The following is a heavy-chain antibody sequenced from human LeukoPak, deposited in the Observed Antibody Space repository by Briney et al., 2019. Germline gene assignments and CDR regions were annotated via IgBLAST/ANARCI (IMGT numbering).Heavy chain of an antibody. CDR2: INWNGGST. V-gene: IGHV3-20*04. CDR3: ARGSTYYYGSGSFDY. D-gene: IGHD3-10*01. CDR1: GFTFDDYG. Sequence: GGSLRLSCAASGFTFDDYGMSWVRQAPGKGLEWVSGINWNGGSTGYADSVKGRFTISRDNAKNSLYLQMNSLRAEDTALYYCARGSTYYYGSGSFDYWGQGTLVTVSS. J-gene: IGHJ4*02.